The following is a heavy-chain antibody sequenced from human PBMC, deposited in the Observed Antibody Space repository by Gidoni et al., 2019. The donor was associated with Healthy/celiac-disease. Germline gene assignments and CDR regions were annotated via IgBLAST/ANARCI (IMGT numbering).Heavy chain of an antibody. J-gene: IGHJ5*02. CDR2: IYYSGST. Sequence: QVQLQESGPGLVKPSETLSLTCTVSGGSISSYYWSWIRQPPGKGLEWIGYIYYSGSTNYNPSLKSRVTISVDTSKNQFSLKLSSVTAADTALYYCARGGYYDSSGLNWFDPWGQGTLVTVSS. CDR1: GGSISSYY. CDR3: ARGGYYDSSGLNWFDP. V-gene: IGHV4-59*01. D-gene: IGHD3-22*01.